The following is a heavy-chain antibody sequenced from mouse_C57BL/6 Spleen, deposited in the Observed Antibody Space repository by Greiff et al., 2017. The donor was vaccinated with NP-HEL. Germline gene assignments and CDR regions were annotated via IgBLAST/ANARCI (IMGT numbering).Heavy chain of an antibody. CDR3: RVGDYDDGGSWFAY. CDR1: GYTFTDYE. D-gene: IGHD2-4*01. CDR2: IDPETGGT. Sequence: QVQLKESGAELVRPGASVTLSCKASGYTFTDYEMHWVKQTPVHGLEWIGAIDPETGGTAYNQKFKGKAILTADKSSSTAYMELRSLTSEDSAVYYCRVGDYDDGGSWFAYWGQGTLVTVSA. J-gene: IGHJ3*01. V-gene: IGHV1-15*01.